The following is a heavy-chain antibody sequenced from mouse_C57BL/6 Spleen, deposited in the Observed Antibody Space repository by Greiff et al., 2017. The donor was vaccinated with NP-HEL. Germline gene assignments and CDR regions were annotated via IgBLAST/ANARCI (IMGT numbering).Heavy chain of an antibody. J-gene: IGHJ2*01. D-gene: IGHD2-1*01. CDR3: ASIYYGSDFDY. Sequence: EVQLQQSGPELVKPGASVKISCKASGYTFTDYYMNWVKQSHGKSLEWIGDINPNNGGTSYNQKFKGKATLTVDKSSSTAYMELRSLTSEDSACYYCASIYYGSDFDYWGQGTTLTVSS. CDR2: INPNNGGT. V-gene: IGHV1-26*01. CDR1: GYTFTDYY.